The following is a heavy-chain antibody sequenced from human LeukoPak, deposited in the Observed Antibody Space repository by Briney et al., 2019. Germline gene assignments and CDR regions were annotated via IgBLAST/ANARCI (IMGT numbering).Heavy chain of an antibody. D-gene: IGHD6-13*01. J-gene: IGHJ4*02. V-gene: IGHV1-2*06. Sequence: ASVKVSCKASGYTFTGYHIHWVRQAPGQGLEWMGRINPYSGDTNFAQKFQGRVTMTRDTSITTAYMDLSSLTPDDTAVYFCARDQGSLTRSWYTGYWGEGTQVTVSS. CDR3: ARDQGSLTRSWYTGY. CDR1: GYTFTGYH. CDR2: INPYSGDT.